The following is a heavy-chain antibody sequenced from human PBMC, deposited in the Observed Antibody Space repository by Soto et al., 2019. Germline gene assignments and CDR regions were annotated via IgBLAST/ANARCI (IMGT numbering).Heavy chain of an antibody. D-gene: IGHD3-9*01. V-gene: IGHV3-21*01. J-gene: IGHJ5*02. CDR1: GFTFSSYS. CDR3: ARDPLAGGTHYDILTGS. Sequence: GGSLRLSCAASGFTFSSYSMNWVRQAPGKGLEWVSSISSSSSYIYYADSVKGRFTISRDNAKNSLYLQMNSLRAEDTAVYYCARDPLAGGTHYDILTGSWGQGTLVTVSS. CDR2: ISSSSSYI.